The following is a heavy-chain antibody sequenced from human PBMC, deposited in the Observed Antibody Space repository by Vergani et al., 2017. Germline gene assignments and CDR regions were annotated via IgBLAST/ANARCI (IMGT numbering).Heavy chain of an antibody. CDR1: GFTFSACP. Sequence: EVQLLQSGGGVIQPGGSVRLSCAASGFTFSACPMTWVRQAPGKGLEWVSAISARYPSTYYADSVKGRFTISRDNSKNMLYLQMNSLRAEDTAVYYCARGRPLRGPPAYWGQGTLVTVSS. CDR2: ISARYPST. D-gene: IGHD3-10*01. V-gene: IGHV3-23*01. CDR3: ARGRPLRGPPAY. J-gene: IGHJ4*02.